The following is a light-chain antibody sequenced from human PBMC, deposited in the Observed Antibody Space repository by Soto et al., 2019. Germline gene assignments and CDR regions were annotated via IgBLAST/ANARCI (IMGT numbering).Light chain of an antibody. J-gene: IGKJ5*01. CDR3: PQHDTLPIA. CDR1: QSIRSY. V-gene: IGKV1-39*01. CDR2: AAT. Sequence: DIHMTHSPASRSASVLYRITITCRASQSIRSYLNWYQHKPGKAPNLLIYAATTLQSGVPSRFSGSGSGTDFTFTISSLQPDDIAPYYCPQHDTLPIALGQGTRMEIK.